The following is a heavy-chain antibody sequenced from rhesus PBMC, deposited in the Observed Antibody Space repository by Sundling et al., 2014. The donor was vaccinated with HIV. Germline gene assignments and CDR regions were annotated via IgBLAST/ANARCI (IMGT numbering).Heavy chain of an antibody. CDR1: GFTFSDYY. D-gene: IGHD6-25*01. CDR2: ISNGGGST. Sequence: EVQLVESGGGLAKPGGSLRLSCAASGFTFSDYYMDWVRQAPGKGLEWVSRISNGGGSTWYADSVKGRFTISRENARNTLYLQMDSLRVEDTAVYYCARDRGIAPTFDYWGQGVLVTVSS. J-gene: IGHJ4*01. V-gene: IGHV3-178*01. CDR3: ARDRGIAPTFDY.